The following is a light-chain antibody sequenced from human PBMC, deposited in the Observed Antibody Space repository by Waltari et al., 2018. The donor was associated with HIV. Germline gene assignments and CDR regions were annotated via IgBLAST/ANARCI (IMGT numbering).Light chain of an antibody. J-gene: IGLJ3*02. V-gene: IGLV1-40*01. Sequence: QSVLTQPPSVSGAPGQRVTFSCTGSSSNIGAGYDVHWYQQLPGTAPKLLIYGKDKRPSGVPDRFSGSKSGTSASLAITGLQAEDEADYYCQSYDSSLSGSWVFGGGTKLTVL. CDR3: QSYDSSLSGSWV. CDR2: GKD. CDR1: SSNIGAGYD.